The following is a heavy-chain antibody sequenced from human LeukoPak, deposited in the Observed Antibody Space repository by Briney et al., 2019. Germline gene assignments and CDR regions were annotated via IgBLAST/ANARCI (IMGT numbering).Heavy chain of an antibody. D-gene: IGHD6-19*01. CDR3: AADHRGGWYYDY. CDR2: IHYDGNNK. Sequence: AGGSLRLSCAASGFSFSRPAMHWVRQAPGKGLDWVTFIHYDGNNKYYADSVKGRFTISRDNSKNTVYLQMNSLRPEDTAVYYCAADHRGGWYYDYWGQGTLVTVPS. CDR1: GFSFSRPA. J-gene: IGHJ4*02. V-gene: IGHV3-30*02.